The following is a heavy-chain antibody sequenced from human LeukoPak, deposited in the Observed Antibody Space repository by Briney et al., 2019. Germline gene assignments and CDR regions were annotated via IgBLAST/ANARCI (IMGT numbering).Heavy chain of an antibody. D-gene: IGHD6-13*01. J-gene: IGHJ5*02. CDR3: AKESYSSSWGNWFDP. Sequence: GGSLRLSCAASGFTVSSNYMTWVRQAPGKGLEWVSAISSTGGTAYYADSVKGRFTISRDNSKNTLYLQMNSLRAEDTAVYYCAKESYSSSWGNWFDPWGQGTLVTVSS. CDR1: GFTVSSNY. CDR2: ISSTGGTA. V-gene: IGHV3-53*05.